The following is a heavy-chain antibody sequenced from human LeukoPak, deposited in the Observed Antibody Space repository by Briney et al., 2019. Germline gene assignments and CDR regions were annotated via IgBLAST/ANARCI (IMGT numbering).Heavy chain of an antibody. V-gene: IGHV4-34*01. CDR3: SRGVSKWEFLD. CDR2: VTHSGGI. D-gene: IGHD1-26*01. J-gene: IGHJ4*02. Sequence: SETLSLTCALYGGSFSGYSWTWIRQPAGKGLEWIGEVTHSGGINYNPSLSSRVTISADMSTKVFSLKLNSVNAADTAVYYCSRGVSKWEFLDWGQGTLATVSP. CDR1: GGSFSGYS.